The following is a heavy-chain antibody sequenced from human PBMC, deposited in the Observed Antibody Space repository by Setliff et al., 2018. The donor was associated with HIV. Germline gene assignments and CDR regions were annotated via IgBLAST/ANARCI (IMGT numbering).Heavy chain of an antibody. D-gene: IGHD5-12*01. Sequence: SETLSLTCAVSGASINSYYWSWIRQPPGKGLEWIGYIYHTGYSNSKPSLESRVTISLDTSKNQFSLRLNSVTAADTAVYYCARGDGYRANDAFYDTGMDVWGQGITVTVSS. V-gene: IGHV4-59*01. CDR1: GASINSYY. CDR3: ARGDGYRANDAFYDTGMDV. CDR2: IYHTGYS. J-gene: IGHJ6*02.